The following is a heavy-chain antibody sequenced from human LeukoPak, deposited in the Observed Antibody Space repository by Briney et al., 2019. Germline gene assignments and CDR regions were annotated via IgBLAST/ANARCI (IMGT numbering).Heavy chain of an antibody. CDR1: GFTFSSYG. D-gene: IGHD1-26*01. Sequence: GRSLRLSCAASGFTFSSYGMHWVRQAPGKGLEWVGRIKSKTDGGTTDYAAPVKGRFTIPRDDSKSTLYLQMNSLRAEDTAVYYCVRDLGGRSGHWGQGTLVTVSS. V-gene: IGHV3-15*05. CDR2: IKSKTDGGTT. CDR3: VRDLGGRSGH. J-gene: IGHJ4*02.